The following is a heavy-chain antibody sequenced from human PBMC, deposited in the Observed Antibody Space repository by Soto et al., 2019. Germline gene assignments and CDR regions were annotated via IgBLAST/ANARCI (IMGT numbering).Heavy chain of an antibody. CDR2: IYWDGDK. CDR1: GFSLSTSGVG. D-gene: IGHD1-26*01. J-gene: IGHJ4*02. Sequence: QITLKESGPPLVKPTQTLTLTCTFSGFSLSTSGVGVGWIRQPPGKALEWLALIYWDGDKRYSPSLNSRLTITKDTSRNQVVLTMTNMDPVDTATYFCAHRPVYSGSYHYWGQGTLVTVSS. CDR3: AHRPVYSGSYHY. V-gene: IGHV2-5*02.